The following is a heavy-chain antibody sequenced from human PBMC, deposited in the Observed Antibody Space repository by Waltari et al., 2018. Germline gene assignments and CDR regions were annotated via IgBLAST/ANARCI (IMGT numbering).Heavy chain of an antibody. V-gene: IGHV4-38-2*01. J-gene: IGHJ6*03. CDR3: ARQVLAVAGPRIPYYYYMDV. CDR1: GYSISSGYY. D-gene: IGHD6-19*01. CDR2: IYHSGST. Sequence: QVQLQESGPGLVKPSETLSLTCAVSGYSISSGYYWGWIRQPPGKGLEWIGSIYHSGSTYYNPSLKSRVTISVDTSKNQFSLKLSSVTAADTAVYYCARQVLAVAGPRIPYYYYMDVWGKGTTVTVSS.